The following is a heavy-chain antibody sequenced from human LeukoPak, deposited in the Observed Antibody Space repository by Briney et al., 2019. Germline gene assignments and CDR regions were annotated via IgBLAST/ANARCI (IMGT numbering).Heavy chain of an antibody. J-gene: IGHJ4*02. Sequence: SGPTLVNPTQTLTLTCTLSGFSLSTSGMCVSWIRQPPGKALEWLARIDWDDDKYYSTSLKTRLTISKDTSKNQVVLTMTNMDPVDTATYYCARTRIAAAGSADDGDYWGQGTLITVSS. CDR2: IDWDDDK. V-gene: IGHV2-70*11. CDR3: ARTRIAAAGSADDGDY. D-gene: IGHD6-13*01. CDR1: GFSLSTSGMC.